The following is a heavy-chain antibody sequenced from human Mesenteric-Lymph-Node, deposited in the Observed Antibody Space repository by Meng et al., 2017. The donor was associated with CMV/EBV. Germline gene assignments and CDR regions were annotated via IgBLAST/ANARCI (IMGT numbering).Heavy chain of an antibody. V-gene: IGHV1-2*02. D-gene: IGHD4-11*01. CDR3: VRDLKGTSVTTRGLYGMDV. CDR1: RYTFTAYY. CDR2: INPNSGDT. Sequence: ASVKVSCKASRYTFTAYYMLWVRQAPGQGLEYMGWINPNSGDTISAQKFQGRVTMTRDTSISTAYMEVSRLTSDDTAVYYCVRDLKGTSVTTRGLYGMDVWGQGTTVTVSS. J-gene: IGHJ6*02.